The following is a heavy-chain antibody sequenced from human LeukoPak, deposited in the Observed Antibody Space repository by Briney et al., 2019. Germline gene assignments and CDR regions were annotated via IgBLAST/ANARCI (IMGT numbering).Heavy chain of an antibody. CDR2: IIPIFGTA. CDR3: ESGPFSSSSGNY. V-gene: IGHV1-69*06. Sequence: SVKVSCKASGGTFSSYAISWVRQAPGQGLEWMGGIIPIFGTANYAQKFQGRVTITADKSTSTAYMELRRLRSEDTAVYYCESGPFSSSSGNYWGQGTLVTVSS. J-gene: IGHJ4*02. CDR1: GGTFSSYA. D-gene: IGHD6-6*01.